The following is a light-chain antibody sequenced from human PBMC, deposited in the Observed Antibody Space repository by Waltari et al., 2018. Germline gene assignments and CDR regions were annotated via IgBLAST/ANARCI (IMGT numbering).Light chain of an antibody. J-gene: IGLJ2*01. CDR2: GIN. Sequence: QSVLTQPPPASGTPGQRVTSSCSGSSSNIGSNPVNWYQQLPGTAPKIRNYGINQRPSGVPDRFSGSKSGTSASLAISGLQSEDEADYYCAAWDDSLKGVFGGGTKLTVL. CDR3: AAWDDSLKGV. CDR1: SSNIGSNP. V-gene: IGLV1-44*01.